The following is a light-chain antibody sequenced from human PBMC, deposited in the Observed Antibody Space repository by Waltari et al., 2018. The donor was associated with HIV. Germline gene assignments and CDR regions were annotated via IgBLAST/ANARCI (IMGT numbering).Light chain of an antibody. V-gene: IGLV3-1*01. CDR3: QAWDSSTLYV. CDR1: KLGDKY. J-gene: IGLJ1*01. CDR2: QDS. Sequence: SYDLTQPLSVSVSPGQTASIPCSGDKLGDKYACWYQQKPGQSPVLVIYQDSKRPSGIPERFSGSNSGNTATLTISGTQAMDEADYYCQAWDSSTLYVFGTGTKVTVL.